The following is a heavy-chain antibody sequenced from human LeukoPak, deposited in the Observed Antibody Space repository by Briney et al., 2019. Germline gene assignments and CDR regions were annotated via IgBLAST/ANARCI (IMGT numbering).Heavy chain of an antibody. J-gene: IGHJ4*02. Sequence: GSLRLSCAASGFTFSSYGMNWVRQAPGKGLEWVSSISSSSSYIYYADSVKGRFTISRDNAKNSLYLQMNSLRAEDTAVYYCARDRSSGWSGDYWGQGTLVTVSS. V-gene: IGHV3-21*01. D-gene: IGHD6-19*01. CDR2: ISSSSSYI. CDR3: ARDRSSGWSGDY. CDR1: GFTFSSYG.